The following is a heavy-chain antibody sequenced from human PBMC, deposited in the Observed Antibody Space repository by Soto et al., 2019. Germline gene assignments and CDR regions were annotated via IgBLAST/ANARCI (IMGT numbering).Heavy chain of an antibody. Sequence: AETLSLTCTVSGGSVSSGSYYWSWIRQPPGKGLEWIGYIYYSGSTNYNPSLKSRVTISVDTSKNQFSLKLSSVTAADTAVYYCARDGYTGPWGQGSLVTVSS. J-gene: IGHJ5*02. D-gene: IGHD1-26*01. V-gene: IGHV4-61*01. CDR1: GGSVSSGSYY. CDR2: IYYSGST. CDR3: ARDGYTGP.